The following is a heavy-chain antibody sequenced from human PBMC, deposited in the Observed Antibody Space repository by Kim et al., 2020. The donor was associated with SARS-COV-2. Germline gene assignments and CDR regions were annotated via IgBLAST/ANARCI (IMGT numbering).Heavy chain of an antibody. D-gene: IGHD3-16*01. CDR2: IYYSGST. V-gene: IGHV4-31*03. CDR1: GGSISSGGYY. CDR3: AREGSRGSYRY. J-gene: IGHJ4*02. Sequence: SETLSLTCTVSGGSISSGGYYWSWIRQHPGKGLEWIGYIYYSGSTYYNPSLKSRVTISVDTSKNQFSLKLSSVTAADTAVYYCAREGSRGSYRYWGQGTLVTVSS.